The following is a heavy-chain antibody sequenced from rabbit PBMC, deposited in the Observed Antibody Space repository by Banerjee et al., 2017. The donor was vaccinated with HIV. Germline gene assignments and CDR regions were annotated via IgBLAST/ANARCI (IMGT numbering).Heavy chain of an antibody. CDR2: IYTGSGHI. CDR1: GFSFTNNYW. CDR3: ARDPNSSGWGGYYFNL. Sequence: QSLEESGGDLVKPGASLTLTCTASGFSFTNNYWICWVRQAPGKGLEWIGCIYTGSGHIYYASWAKGRFTISKTSSTTVTLQMTSLTAADTATYFCARDPNSSGWGGYYFNLWGPGTLVTVS. V-gene: IGHV1S40*01. D-gene: IGHD4-1*01. J-gene: IGHJ4*01.